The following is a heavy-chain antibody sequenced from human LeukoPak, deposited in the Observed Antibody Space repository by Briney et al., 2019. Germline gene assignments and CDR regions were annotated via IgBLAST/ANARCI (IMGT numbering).Heavy chain of an antibody. D-gene: IGHD2-15*01. V-gene: IGHV3-7*05. CDR2: IKEDGSET. CDR1: GFPFRSYW. Sequence: GGSLRLFCASSGFPFRSYWMSWVRQDSGKPLEWVASIKEDGSETYYVECVKGRFTISRDNARSSVYLQMTSLRAECTAVYYCVRDYCSGVTCYTGYWGQGTLVTVSS. CDR3: VRDYCSGVTCYTGY. J-gene: IGHJ4*02.